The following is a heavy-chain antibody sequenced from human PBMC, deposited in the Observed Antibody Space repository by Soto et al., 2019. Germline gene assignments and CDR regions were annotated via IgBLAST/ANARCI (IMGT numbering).Heavy chain of an antibody. Sequence: GGSLRLSCAASGFTFSSYAMNWVRQAPGKGLEWVSLIGESGTPTYYADSVKGRFTISRDNSKNTLYLQMNSLRAEDTAVYYCAKRSIAVAGPYYFDYWGQGTLVTVSS. V-gene: IGHV3-23*01. J-gene: IGHJ4*02. CDR1: GFTFSSYA. CDR2: IGESGTPT. CDR3: AKRSIAVAGPYYFDY. D-gene: IGHD6-19*01.